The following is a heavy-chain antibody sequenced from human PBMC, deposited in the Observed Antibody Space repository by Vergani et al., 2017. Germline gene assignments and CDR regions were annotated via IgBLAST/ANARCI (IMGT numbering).Heavy chain of an antibody. V-gene: IGHV3-21*04. CDR1: GFTFSSYS. Sequence: EVQLVESGGGLVKRGGSLRLSCAASGFTFSSYSMNWVRQAPGKGLEWVSSISSSSSYIHYSDSLKGRFTISRDNSKNMLYLQMNSLRAKDTAVYYCARLSYDTAPYLQGGYDCWGQGALVSVSS. D-gene: IGHD3-22*01. CDR3: ARLSYDTAPYLQGGYDC. CDR2: ISSSSSYI. J-gene: IGHJ4*02.